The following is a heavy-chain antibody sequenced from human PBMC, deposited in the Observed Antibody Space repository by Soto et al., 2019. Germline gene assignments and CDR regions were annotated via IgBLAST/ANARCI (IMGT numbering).Heavy chain of an antibody. Sequence: SETLSLTCAVYGGSFSGYYWSWIRQPPGKGLEWIGESNHSGSTNYNPSLKSRVTISVDTSKNKFSLKLSSVTAADTAVYYCARGEAPEPYYYDSRAPPYCGQGTLVTVSP. CDR1: GGSFSGYY. V-gene: IGHV4-34*01. CDR3: ARGEAPEPYYYDSRAPPY. CDR2: SNHSGST. D-gene: IGHD3-22*01. J-gene: IGHJ4*02.